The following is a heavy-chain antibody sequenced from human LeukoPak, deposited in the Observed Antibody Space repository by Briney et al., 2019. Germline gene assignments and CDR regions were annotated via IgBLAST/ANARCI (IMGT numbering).Heavy chain of an antibody. Sequence: GGSLRLSCAASGFTFSSYSMNWVRQAPGKGLEWVSSISSSSSSYIYYADSVKGRFTISRDNAKNSLYLQMNSLRAEDTAVYYCARDKNYDFWSGYYGGVDYYYYGMDVWGQGTTVTVSS. V-gene: IGHV3-21*01. J-gene: IGHJ6*02. CDR2: ISSSSSSYI. D-gene: IGHD3-3*01. CDR1: GFTFSSYS. CDR3: ARDKNYDFWSGYYGGVDYYYYGMDV.